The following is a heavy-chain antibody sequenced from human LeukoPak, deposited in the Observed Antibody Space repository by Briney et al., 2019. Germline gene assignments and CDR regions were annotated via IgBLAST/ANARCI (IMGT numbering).Heavy chain of an antibody. CDR1: GFTFSSYS. CDR2: ISSSSSYI. D-gene: IGHD6-13*01. V-gene: IGHV3-21*01. Sequence: GGSLRLSCAASGFTFSSYSMNWVRQTPGKGLEWVSSISSSSSYIYYADSVKGRFTISRDNAKNSLYLQMNSLRAEDTAVYYCARPDEQQLVRDAFDIWGQGTMVTVSS. J-gene: IGHJ3*02. CDR3: ARPDEQQLVRDAFDI.